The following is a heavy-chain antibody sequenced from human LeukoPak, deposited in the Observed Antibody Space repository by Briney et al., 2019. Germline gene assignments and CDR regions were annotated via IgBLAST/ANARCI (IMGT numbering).Heavy chain of an antibody. CDR2: IYYSGST. CDR1: GGSISSYY. CDR3: ARVVGATKTFDY. Sequence: SETLSLTCTVSGGSISSYYWSWIRQPPGKGLEWIRYIYYSGSTNYNPSLKSRVTISVDTSKNQFSLKLSSVTAADTAVYYCARVVGATKTFDYWGQGTLVTVSS. D-gene: IGHD1-26*01. J-gene: IGHJ4*02. V-gene: IGHV4-59*01.